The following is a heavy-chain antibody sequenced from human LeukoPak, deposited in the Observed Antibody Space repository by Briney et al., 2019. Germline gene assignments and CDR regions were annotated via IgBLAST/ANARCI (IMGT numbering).Heavy chain of an antibody. CDR2: ISGNGDST. CDR1: GFTFKNHG. V-gene: IGHV3-23*01. J-gene: IGHJ4*02. D-gene: IGHD3-10*01. Sequence: GGTLRLSCAASGFTFKNHGMSWVRQGPGRGLEWVSTISGNGDSTYYPDSVTGRFTMSRDNSKDTVFLEVSSLRAEDTAVYYCPPPHEITMVRGVIIRDDYWGQGTLVTVSS. CDR3: PPPHEITMVRGVIIRDDY.